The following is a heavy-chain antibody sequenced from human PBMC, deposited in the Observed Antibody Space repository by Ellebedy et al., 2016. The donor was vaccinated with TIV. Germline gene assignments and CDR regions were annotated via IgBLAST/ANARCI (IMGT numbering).Heavy chain of an antibody. V-gene: IGHV3-53*01. CDR1: GFTVSSNY. D-gene: IGHD6-6*01. J-gene: IGHJ4*02. CDR3: AKDRYSSSAFDY. CDR2: IYSGGST. Sequence: GESLKISCAASGFTVSSNYMSWVRQAPGKGLEWVSVIYSGGSTYYADSVKGRFTISRDNSKNTLYLQMNSLRAEDTAVYYCAKDRYSSSAFDYWGQGTLVTVSS.